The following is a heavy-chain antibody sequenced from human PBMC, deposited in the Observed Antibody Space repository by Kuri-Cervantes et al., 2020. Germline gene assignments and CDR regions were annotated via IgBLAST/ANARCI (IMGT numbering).Heavy chain of an antibody. CDR1: GFTFSIYG. J-gene: IGHJ4*02. V-gene: IGHV3-30*02. D-gene: IGHD3-22*01. CDR3: AKTSGGPYYYEGGGDY. Sequence: GESLKISCAASGFTFSIYGIHWVRQAPGKGLEWVAFIRYDGSNEYYADSVKGRFTISRDNSKNTLYLQMNSLRAEDTAVYYCAKTSGGPYYYEGGGDYWGQGTLVTVSS. CDR2: IRYDGSNE.